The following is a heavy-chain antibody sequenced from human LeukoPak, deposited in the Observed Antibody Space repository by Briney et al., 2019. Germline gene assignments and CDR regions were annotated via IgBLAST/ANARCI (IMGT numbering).Heavy chain of an antibody. CDR2: IYYSGST. Sequence: PSETLSLTCTVSGGSISSSSYYWGWIRQPPGKGLEWIGSIYYSGSTYYNPSLKSRVTISVDMSKNQFSLKLSSVTAADTAVYYCARHLAPDRGDWFDPWGQGTLVTVSS. CDR3: ARHLAPDRGDWFDP. CDR1: GGSISSSSYY. V-gene: IGHV4-39*01. D-gene: IGHD2-2*01. J-gene: IGHJ5*02.